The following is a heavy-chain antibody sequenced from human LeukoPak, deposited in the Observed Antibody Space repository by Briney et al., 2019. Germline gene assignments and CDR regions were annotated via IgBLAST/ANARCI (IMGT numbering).Heavy chain of an antibody. CDR1: GFTFSSYA. V-gene: IGHV3-23*01. CDR2: ISGSGGGT. CDR3: AKSRYSSAWDYFDY. Sequence: GGSLRLSCAASGFTFSSYAMSWVRQAPGKGLEWVSGISGSGGGTYYADSVKGRFTISRDNSKNTLYLQVNSLRAEDTAVYYCAKSRYSSAWDYFDYWGQGTLVTVSS. D-gene: IGHD6-19*01. J-gene: IGHJ4*02.